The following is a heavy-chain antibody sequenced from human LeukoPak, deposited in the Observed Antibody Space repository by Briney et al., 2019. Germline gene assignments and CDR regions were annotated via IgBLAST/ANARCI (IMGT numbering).Heavy chain of an antibody. V-gene: IGHV3-7*01. CDR3: ATHFTIAMDV. Sequence: GGSLRLSCVASGLTFSTFWMSWVRQAPGKGLEWVANIKEDGSVKYYLDSVKGRFTISRDNAKSSLYLQMNSLRAEDTAVYYCATHFTIAMDVWGKGTTVTVSS. D-gene: IGHD3-3*01. CDR1: GLTFSTFW. J-gene: IGHJ6*03. CDR2: IKEDGSVK.